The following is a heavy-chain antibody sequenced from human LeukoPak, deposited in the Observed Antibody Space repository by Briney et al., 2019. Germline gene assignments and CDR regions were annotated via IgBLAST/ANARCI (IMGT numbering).Heavy chain of an antibody. Sequence: SETLSLTCTVSGYSISSGYYWGWIRQPPGKGLEWIGSIYHSGSTYYNPSLKSRVTISVDTSKNQFSLKLSSVTAADTAVYYCARDKSGWSYNWFDPWGQGTLVTVSS. CDR1: GYSISSGYY. D-gene: IGHD6-19*01. J-gene: IGHJ5*02. CDR3: ARDKSGWSYNWFDP. CDR2: IYHSGST. V-gene: IGHV4-38-2*02.